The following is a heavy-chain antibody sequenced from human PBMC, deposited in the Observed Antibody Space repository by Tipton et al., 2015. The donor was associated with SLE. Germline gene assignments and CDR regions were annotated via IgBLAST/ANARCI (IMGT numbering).Heavy chain of an antibody. V-gene: IGHV4-59*01. J-gene: IGHJ6*03. CDR2: IYYSGST. CDR1: GGSLSSYY. Sequence: TLSLTCTVSGGSLSSYYWSWIRQPPGKGLEWIGYIYYSGSTNYNPSLKSRVTISVDTSKNQFSLKLSSVTAADTAVYYCARGSIAVAGTRWSYYYTDVWGKGTTVTVSS. D-gene: IGHD6-19*01. CDR3: ARGSIAVAGTRWSYYYTDV.